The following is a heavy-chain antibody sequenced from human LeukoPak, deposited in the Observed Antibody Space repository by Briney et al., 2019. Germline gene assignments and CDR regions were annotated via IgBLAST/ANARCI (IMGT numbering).Heavy chain of an antibody. V-gene: IGHV4-39*01. D-gene: IGHD5-12*01. Sequence: SETLSLTCAVSGGSISSSSHYWGWIRHAPGKRLECIGTIYYSGSIYYTPSLEGPVTMSVDTTKTEFSLRLSSVTAADTAVYYCARLPAITTYYYYYIDVWGKGTMVTVSS. J-gene: IGHJ6*03. CDR3: ARLPAITTYYYYYIDV. CDR2: IYYSGSI. CDR1: GGSISSSSHY.